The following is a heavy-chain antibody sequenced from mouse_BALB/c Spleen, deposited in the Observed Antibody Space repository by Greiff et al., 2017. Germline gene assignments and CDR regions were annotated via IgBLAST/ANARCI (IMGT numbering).Heavy chain of an antibody. J-gene: IGHJ4*01. CDR3: ARGGTGTYYYAMDY. D-gene: IGHD4-1*01. Sequence: VKLMESGAELAKPGASVKMSCKASGYTFTSYWMHWVKQRPGQGLEWIGYINPSTGYTEYNQKFKDKATLTADKSSSTAYMQLSSLTSEDSAVYYCARGGTGTYYYAMDYWGQGTSVTVSS. CDR2: INPSTGYT. CDR1: GYTFTSYW. V-gene: IGHV1-7*01.